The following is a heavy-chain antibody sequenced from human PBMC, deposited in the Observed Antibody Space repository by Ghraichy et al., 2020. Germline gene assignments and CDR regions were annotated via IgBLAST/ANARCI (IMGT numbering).Heavy chain of an antibody. CDR2: ISHDGSYK. V-gene: IGHV3-30*18. J-gene: IGHJ4*02. CDR1: GFTFSSYG. D-gene: IGHD3-10*01. CDR3: AKGGSGSYSGQGFEY. Sequence: GGSLRLSCAVSGFTFSSYGMHWVRQAPGKGLEWVAFISHDGSYKDYADSVRGRFTISRDHSKNTLYLQMNSLRGEDTAVYYGAKGGSGSYSGQGFEYWGQGTLVTVSS.